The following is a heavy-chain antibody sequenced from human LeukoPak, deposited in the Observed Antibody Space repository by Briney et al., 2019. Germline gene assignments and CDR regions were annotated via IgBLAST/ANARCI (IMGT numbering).Heavy chain of an antibody. V-gene: IGHV4-39*01. Sequence: SETLSLTCTVSGGSISSGSYYWGWIRQPPGKGLEWIGNIYYSGTTYYNPSLKSRVTISVDTSKNQFSLKLRSVTAADTAVFYCARRNKAVPGDAFDMWGQGTMVTVSS. D-gene: IGHD6-19*01. CDR2: IYYSGTT. CDR1: GGSISSGSYY. CDR3: ARRNKAVPGDAFDM. J-gene: IGHJ3*02.